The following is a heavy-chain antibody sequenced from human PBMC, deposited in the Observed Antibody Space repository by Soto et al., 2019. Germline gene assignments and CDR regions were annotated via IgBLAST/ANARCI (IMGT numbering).Heavy chain of an antibody. CDR1: GFTFSSYA. CDR2: ISGSGGST. J-gene: IGHJ6*02. Sequence: TGGSLRLSCAASGFTFSSYAMSWVRQAPGKGLEWVSAISGSGGSTYYADSVKGRFTISRDNSKNTLYLQMNSLRAEDTAVYYCARHVDKKDYYYYYGMDVWGQGTTVTVSS. CDR3: ARHVDKKDYYYYYGMDV. D-gene: IGHD5-12*01. V-gene: IGHV3-23*01.